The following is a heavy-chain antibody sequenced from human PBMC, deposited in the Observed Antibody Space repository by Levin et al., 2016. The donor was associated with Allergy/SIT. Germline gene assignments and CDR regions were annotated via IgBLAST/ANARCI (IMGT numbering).Heavy chain of an antibody. Sequence: GSLRLSCTVSGGSISSSSYYWGWIRQPPGKGLEWIGSIYYSGSTYYNPSLKSRVTISVDTSKNQFSLKLSSVTAADTAVYYCARKPMVRGPRIGVRFDPWGQGTLVTVSS. CDR1: GGSISSSSYY. CDR3: ARKPMVRGPRIGVRFDP. V-gene: IGHV4-39*01. CDR2: IYYSGST. D-gene: IGHD3-10*01. J-gene: IGHJ5*02.